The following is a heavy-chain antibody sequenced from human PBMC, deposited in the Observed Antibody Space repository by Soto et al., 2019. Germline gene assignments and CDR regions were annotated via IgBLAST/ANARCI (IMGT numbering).Heavy chain of an antibody. J-gene: IGHJ6*02. CDR1: GGSVSSGSYY. CDR2: IYYSGST. Sequence: SETLSLTCTVSGGSVSSGSYYWSWIRQPPGKGLEWIGYIYYSGSTNYNPSLKSRVTISVDTSKNQFSLKLSSVTAADTPVYYCARHRLAGPRCYYYGMDVWGQGPRVTVSS. D-gene: IGHD3-3*02. CDR3: ARHRLAGPRCYYYGMDV. V-gene: IGHV4-61*01.